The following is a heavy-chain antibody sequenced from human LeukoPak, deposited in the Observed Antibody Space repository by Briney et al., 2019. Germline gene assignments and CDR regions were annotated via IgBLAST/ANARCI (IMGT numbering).Heavy chain of an antibody. V-gene: IGHV3-15*01. CDR1: GFTFSNAW. J-gene: IGHJ4*02. CDR3: TTDGAKPYYDFWSGYRYFDY. CDR2: IKSKTDGGTT. Sequence: GGSLRLSCAASGFTFSNAWMSWVRQAPGKGLEWVGRIKSKTDGGTTDYAAPVKGRFTISRDDSKNTLYLQMNSLKTEDTAVYYCTTDGAKPYYDFWSGYRYFDYWGQGTLVTVSS. D-gene: IGHD3-3*01.